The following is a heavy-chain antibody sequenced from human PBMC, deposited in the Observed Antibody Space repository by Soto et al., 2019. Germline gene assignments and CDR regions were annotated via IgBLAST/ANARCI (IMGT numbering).Heavy chain of an antibody. CDR2: TKEDGSEK. CDR3: ATSASGRIQGGY. D-gene: IGHD3-10*01. V-gene: IGHV3-7*01. CDR1: GFSFSNYW. J-gene: IGHJ4*02. Sequence: EVQLVESGGGLVQPGGSLRLSCAASGFSFSNYWMSWARQAPGKGLEWLATTKEDGSEKYYVDSVKGRFTISRDNAENALYLQMSSLRGEDTAVYYCATSASGRIQGGYWGQGTLVTVSS.